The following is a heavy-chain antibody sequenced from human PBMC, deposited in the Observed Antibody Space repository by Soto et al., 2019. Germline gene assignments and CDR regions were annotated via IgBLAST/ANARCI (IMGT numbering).Heavy chain of an antibody. CDR1: GFMFSDYY. CDR3: PRGPYTMDV. J-gene: IGHJ6*02. D-gene: IGHD4-4*01. Sequence: QVQLMQSGGGLVKPGGSLRLSCAASGFMFSDYYMTWIRQTPVRGLEWVAYINTVSDTNYADSVRGRFTIYRDNARNSLFLQLNSRRFEDSARYYCPRGPYTMDVWGQGTTIIVSS. CDR2: INTVSDT. V-gene: IGHV3-11*03.